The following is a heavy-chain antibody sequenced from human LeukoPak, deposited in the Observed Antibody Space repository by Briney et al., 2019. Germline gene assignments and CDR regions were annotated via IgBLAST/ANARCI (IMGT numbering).Heavy chain of an antibody. Sequence: GSLRLSCAASGFTFSRAWMSWVRQPPGKGLEWIGSIYDSGSTYYNPSLKSRVTISVDTSKNQFSLKLNSVTAADTAVYYCARHYGPWGQGTLVTVSS. CDR3: ARHYGP. CDR2: IYDSGST. J-gene: IGHJ5*02. D-gene: IGHD3-16*01. CDR1: GFTFSRAW. V-gene: IGHV4-38-2*01.